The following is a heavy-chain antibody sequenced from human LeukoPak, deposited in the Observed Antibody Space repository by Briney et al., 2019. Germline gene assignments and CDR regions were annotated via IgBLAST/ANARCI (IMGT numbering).Heavy chain of an antibody. CDR2: IVGDGTSA. CDR3: VRGGDDPDH. D-gene: IGHD3-16*01. V-gene: IGHV3-74*01. Sequence: GGSLRLSCAASGFTFISYSMNWVRQAPGKGLVWVARIVGDGTSATYADSVKGRFTISRDNGKDTLYLQMNSLRVEDTALYYCVRGGDDPDHWGQGTLVTVSS. J-gene: IGHJ4*02. CDR1: GFTFISYS.